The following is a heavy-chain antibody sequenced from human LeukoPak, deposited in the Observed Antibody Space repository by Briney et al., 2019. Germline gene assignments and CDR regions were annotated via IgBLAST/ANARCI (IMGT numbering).Heavy chain of an antibody. D-gene: IGHD3-10*01. CDR2: IWYDGSNK. Sequence: GGSLRLSCAASGFTFSSYGMHWVRQAPGKGLGWVAVIWYDGSNKYYADSVKGRFTISRDNSKNTLYLQMNSLRAEDTAVYYCAKDFYGSAMGAIAYWGQGTLVTVSS. CDR3: AKDFYGSAMGAIAY. V-gene: IGHV3-30*02. CDR1: GFTFSSYG. J-gene: IGHJ4*02.